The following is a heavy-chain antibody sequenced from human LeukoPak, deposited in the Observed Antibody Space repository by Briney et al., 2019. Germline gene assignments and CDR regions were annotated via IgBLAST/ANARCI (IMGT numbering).Heavy chain of an antibody. J-gene: IGHJ4*02. CDR2: INHSGNT. V-gene: IGHV4-34*01. Sequence: PSETLSLTTGVYGGSFSGHCWTWISQPPGKGLEWIGEINHSGNTNYNPSLKSRVTTPVDTSKNQFSLRLTSVTAADTAVYYCARGLIRYYSGSRASGNFDYWGQGTLVTVSS. CDR1: GGSFSGHC. D-gene: IGHD3-10*01. CDR3: ARGLIRYYSGSRASGNFDY.